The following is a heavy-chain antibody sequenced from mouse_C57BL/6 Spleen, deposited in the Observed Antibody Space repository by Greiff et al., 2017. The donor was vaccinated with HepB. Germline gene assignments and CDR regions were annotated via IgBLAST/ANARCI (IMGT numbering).Heavy chain of an antibody. V-gene: IGHV1-84*01. CDR2: IYPGSGNT. Sequence: VQLQQPGPELVKPGASVKISCKASGYTFTDYYINWVKQRPGQGLEWIGWIYPGSGNTKYNEKFKGKATLTVDTASSTAYMQLSSLTSEDSAVYFCAKGEYDYDDYCDVDYWGKGTSVTVSS. D-gene: IGHD2-4*01. CDR1: GYTFTDYY. CDR3: AKGEYDYDDYCDVDY. J-gene: IGHJ4*01.